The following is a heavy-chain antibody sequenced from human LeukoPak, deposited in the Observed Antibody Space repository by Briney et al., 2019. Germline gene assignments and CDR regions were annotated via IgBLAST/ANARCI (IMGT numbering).Heavy chain of an antibody. CDR1: GGSISSSIYY. CDR2: IHYSGNT. J-gene: IGHJ5*02. D-gene: IGHD3-10*01. CDR3: ARDKVLRSEYNWFDP. V-gene: IGHV4-39*07. Sequence: SEALSLTCTVSGGSISSSIYYWGWVRQPPGKGLEWIGSIHYSGNTYYNLSLESRVTISLDTSKSQFSLDLTSVTAADTAVYYCARDKVLRSEYNWFDPWGQGTLVTVSS.